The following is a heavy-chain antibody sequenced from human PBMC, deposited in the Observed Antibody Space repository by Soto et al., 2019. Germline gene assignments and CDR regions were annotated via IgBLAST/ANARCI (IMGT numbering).Heavy chain of an antibody. CDR2: ISGSGGST. V-gene: IGHV3-23*01. CDR1: GFTFSSYA. CDR3: AKARKGTVIYPGY. Sequence: GGSLRLSCAASGFTFSSYAMSWVRQAPGKGLEWVSAISGSGGSTYYADSVKGRFTISRNNSKNTLYLQMNGLRAEDTAVYYCAKARKGTVIYPGYWGQGTLVTVSS. J-gene: IGHJ4*02. D-gene: IGHD4-17*01.